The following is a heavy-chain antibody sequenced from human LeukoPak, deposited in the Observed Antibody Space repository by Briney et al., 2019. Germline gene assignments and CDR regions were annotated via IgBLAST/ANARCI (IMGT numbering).Heavy chain of an antibody. D-gene: IGHD7-27*01. V-gene: IGHV5-51*01. CDR1: GYSFAAYW. CDR2: IYPGDSDT. J-gene: IGHJ3*02. CDR3: ARPANWGSSNDFAI. Sequence: GESLKISCKASGYSFAAYWIGWVRQMPGKGLEWVGIIYPGDSDTRYSPSFQGQVTMSTDRSISTAYLQWSSLKASDTAMYYCARPANWGSSNDFAIWGQGTMVTVSS.